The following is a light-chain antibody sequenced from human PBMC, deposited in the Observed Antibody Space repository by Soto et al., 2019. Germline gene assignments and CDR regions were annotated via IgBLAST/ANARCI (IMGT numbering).Light chain of an antibody. Sequence: QSALTQPASVSGSPGQSITISCTGTSSDIGAYNYVSWYQQHPGKAPKLMIYEVSNRPSGISNRFSGSKSGNTASLTISGLQADDEADYYCSSYTSTSYYVFGTGTKVTVL. J-gene: IGLJ1*01. CDR1: SSDIGAYNY. V-gene: IGLV2-14*01. CDR2: EVS. CDR3: SSYTSTSYYV.